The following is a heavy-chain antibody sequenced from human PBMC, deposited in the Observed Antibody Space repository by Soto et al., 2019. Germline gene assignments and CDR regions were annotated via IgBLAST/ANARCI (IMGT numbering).Heavy chain of an antibody. CDR3: AKVVGSGSYSSRYYAH. CDR1: GFTFSSYA. J-gene: IGHJ4*02. CDR2: ISYDGSNK. Sequence: GESLKISCAASGFTFSSYAMHCVRQAPGKGLEWVAGISYDGSNKYYADSVKGRITISRDNSKNTLYLQMNSLRAEDTAVYYCAKVVGSGSYSSRYYAHWGQGTLVTV. V-gene: IGHV3-30-3*01. D-gene: IGHD1-26*01.